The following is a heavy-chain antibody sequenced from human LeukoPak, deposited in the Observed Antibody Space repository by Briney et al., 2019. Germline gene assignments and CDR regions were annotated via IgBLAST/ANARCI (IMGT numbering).Heavy chain of an antibody. Sequence: GGSLRLSCAGSGFTFSNYAMSWVRQAPGKGLEWVSSISGSGGITYYADSVKGRFTISRDNAKNSLYLQMNSLRAEDTAVYYCARPRRVAAAGTYFGSCWFDPWGQGTLVTVSS. D-gene: IGHD6-13*01. V-gene: IGHV3-23*01. CDR3: ARPRRVAAAGTYFGSCWFDP. CDR2: ISGSGGIT. J-gene: IGHJ5*02. CDR1: GFTFSNYA.